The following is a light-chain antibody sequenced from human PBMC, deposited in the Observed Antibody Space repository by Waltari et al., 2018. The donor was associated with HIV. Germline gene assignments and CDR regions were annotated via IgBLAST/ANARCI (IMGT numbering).Light chain of an antibody. CDR2: KAS. CDR1: QSISTW. J-gene: IGKJ2*01. Sequence: DIQMTQSPSTLSASVGDRVTITCRASQSISTWLAWYQQKPGKVPKVLIYKASTLEFRAPSSVSRSGSGTDFPLTISSLHPDDFATYYCQQYQSYPYTFGQGTRLEI. V-gene: IGKV1-5*03. CDR3: QQYQSYPYT.